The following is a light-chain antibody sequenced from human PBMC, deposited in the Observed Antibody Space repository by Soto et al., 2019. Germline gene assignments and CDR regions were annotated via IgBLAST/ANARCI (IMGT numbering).Light chain of an antibody. CDR3: QQAQSFPLT. J-gene: IGKJ4*01. CDR1: RGLSSW. V-gene: IGKV1D-12*01. CDR2: AAS. Sequence: DIQMTQSPSSVSASVGDRVTITCRASRGLSSWLAWYQQKPGKAPKLLIYAASRLQSGVPPRFSGSESGTEFTLTIDNLQPVDFATYYCQQAQSFPLTFGGGTKVETK.